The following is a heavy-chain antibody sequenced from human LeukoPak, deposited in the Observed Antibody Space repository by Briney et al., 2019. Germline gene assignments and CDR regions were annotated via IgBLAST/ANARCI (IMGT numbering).Heavy chain of an antibody. CDR1: GGSFSGYY. CDR2: INHSGST. V-gene: IGHV4-34*01. CDR3: ARSGGYQLPRGYYYYGMDV. D-gene: IGHD2-2*01. J-gene: IGHJ6*02. Sequence: SETLSLTCAVYGGSFSGYYWSWIRQPPGKGLEWIGEINHSGSTNYNPSLKSRVTISVDTSKNQFSLKLSSVTAADTAVYYCARSGGYQLPRGYYYYGMDVWGQGTTVTVSS.